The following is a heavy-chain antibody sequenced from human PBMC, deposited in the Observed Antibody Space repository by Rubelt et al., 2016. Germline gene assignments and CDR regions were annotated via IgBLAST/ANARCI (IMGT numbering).Heavy chain of an antibody. Sequence: EVQLVESGGGVVQPGRSLRLSCETSGFPSDRYALNWVRQAPGKGLEWVSAISRSSDYIFYGDSVRGRFTISRDNAKNSLYLQRNSLRAEDTAVYYCARDLLSRSRITTLDYWGQGTLVTVSS. CDR2: ISRSSDYI. CDR3: ARDLLSRSRITTLDY. V-gene: IGHV3-21*01. CDR1: GFPSDRYA. J-gene: IGHJ4*02. D-gene: IGHD4-11*01.